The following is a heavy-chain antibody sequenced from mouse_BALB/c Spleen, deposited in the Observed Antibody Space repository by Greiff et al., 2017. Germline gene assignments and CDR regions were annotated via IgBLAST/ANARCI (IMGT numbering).Heavy chain of an antibody. J-gene: IGHJ1*01. CDR1: GFTFSSYW. CDR2: IRLKSDNYAT. V-gene: IGHV6-6*02. Sequence: EVKLMESGGGLVQPGGSMKLSCVASGFTFSSYWMSWVRQSPEKGLEWVAEIRLKSDNYATHYAESVKGKFTISRDDSKSRLYLQMNSLRAEDTGIYYCTKGYWYFDVWGAGTTVTVSS. CDR3: TKGYWYFDV.